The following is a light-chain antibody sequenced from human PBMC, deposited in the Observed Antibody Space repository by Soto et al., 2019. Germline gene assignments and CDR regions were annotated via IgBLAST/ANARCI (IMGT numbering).Light chain of an antibody. CDR2: DVT. CDR1: SSDVGYYNY. CDR3: SSYTSSSTVV. Sequence: QSALTQPASVSGSPGQSITISCTGTSSDVGYYNYVSWYQQHPGKAPQLMIYDVTNRPSGVSNRFSGSKSGNTASLTISGLQAEDEADYYCSSYTSSSTVVFVGGTKVTVL. J-gene: IGLJ2*01. V-gene: IGLV2-14*01.